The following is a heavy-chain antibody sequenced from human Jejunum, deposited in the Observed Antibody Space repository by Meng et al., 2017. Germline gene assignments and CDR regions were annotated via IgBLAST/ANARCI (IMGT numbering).Heavy chain of an antibody. V-gene: IGHV3-11*01. J-gene: IGHJ5*02. CDR1: GFTFDDYY. CDR3: AGTYYDPRSPFDP. Sequence: QVQVVESGGGLFKPVGSLRLSCAASGFTFDDYYMNWIRQAPGKGLEWVSYVSGSGSGVHYADSVKGRFTISRDNAKDSLYLQMNDLRAADTAVYYCAGTYYDPRSPFDPWGQGTLVTVSS. CDR2: VSGSGSGV. D-gene: IGHD3-3*01.